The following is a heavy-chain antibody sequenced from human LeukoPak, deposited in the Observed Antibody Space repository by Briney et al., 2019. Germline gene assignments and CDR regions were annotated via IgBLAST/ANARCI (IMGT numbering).Heavy chain of an antibody. CDR2: INPSGGST. J-gene: IGHJ3*02. Sequence: ASVKVSCKASGYTFTSYYMHWVRQAPGQGLEWMGIINPSGGSTSYAQKFQGRVTMTRDTSTSTIYMELSSLRSEDTAICYCARIRDGYNDAYDIWGQGTVVTVPS. V-gene: IGHV1-46*01. D-gene: IGHD5-24*01. CDR3: ARIRDGYNDAYDI. CDR1: GYTFTSYY.